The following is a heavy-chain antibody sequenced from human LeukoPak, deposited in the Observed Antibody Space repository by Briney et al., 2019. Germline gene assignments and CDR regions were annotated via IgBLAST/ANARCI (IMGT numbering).Heavy chain of an antibody. D-gene: IGHD6-6*01. CDR1: GHTFTSYG. CDR3: GSSSDYYGMDV. Sequence: SVKVSCKASGHTFTSYGISWVRQAPGQGLEWMGWISAYNGNTNYAQKLQGRVTMTTDTSTSTAYMELRSLRSDDTAVYYCGSSSDYYGMDVWGQGTTVTVSS. J-gene: IGHJ6*02. V-gene: IGHV1-18*01. CDR2: ISAYNGNT.